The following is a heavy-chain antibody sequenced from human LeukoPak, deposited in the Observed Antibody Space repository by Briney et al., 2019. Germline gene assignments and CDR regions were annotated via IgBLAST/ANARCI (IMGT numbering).Heavy chain of an antibody. CDR2: ISTYEGDA. V-gene: IGHV1-18*01. Sequence: ASVKVSCKASGYSFRSYGITWVRQAPGQGLEWMGWISTYEGDANNAQQLQGRVTMTTDTSTITAYMELRSLRSDDTAVYYWARAPSGFTYGPGDHWGQGTLVTVSS. CDR3: ARAPSGFTYGPGDH. D-gene: IGHD5-18*01. CDR1: GYSFRSYG. J-gene: IGHJ4*02.